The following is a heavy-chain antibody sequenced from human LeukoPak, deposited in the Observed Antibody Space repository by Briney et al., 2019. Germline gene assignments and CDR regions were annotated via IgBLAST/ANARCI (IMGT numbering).Heavy chain of an antibody. CDR3: AREGTAGTNLNWFDP. CDR1: GGSISSYY. D-gene: IGHD1-1*01. Sequence: SETLSLTCTVSGGSISSYYWSWIRQPPGKGLEWIGYISYSGSTNFNPSLKSRVTISVDTSKNQFSLKLSSVAAADTAVYYCAREGTAGTNLNWFDPWGQGTLVTVSS. V-gene: IGHV4-59*01. CDR2: ISYSGST. J-gene: IGHJ5*02.